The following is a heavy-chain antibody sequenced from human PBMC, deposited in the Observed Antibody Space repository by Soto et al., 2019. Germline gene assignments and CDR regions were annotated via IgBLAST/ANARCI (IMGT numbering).Heavy chain of an antibody. CDR1: GYIFTSYW. CDR2: IDPSDSYT. J-gene: IGHJ4*02. CDR3: ARHWQQLSSDY. D-gene: IGHD6-13*01. Sequence: VESLKISCKGSGYIFTSYWISWGLQMPGKGLEWMGRIDPSDSYTNYSPSFQGHVTISADKSISAAYLQWSSLKASDTAMYYCARHWQQLSSDYWGQGTLVTVSS. V-gene: IGHV5-10-1*01.